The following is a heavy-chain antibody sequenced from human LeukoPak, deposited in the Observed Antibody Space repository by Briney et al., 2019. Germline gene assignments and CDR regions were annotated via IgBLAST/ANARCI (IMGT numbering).Heavy chain of an antibody. CDR3: AKGRTIPGIAVAGKDDY. D-gene: IGHD6-19*01. CDR2: INNDGSST. CDR1: GFTFSSYW. V-gene: IGHV3-74*01. Sequence: GGSLRLSCAASGFTFSSYWMHWVRQAPGKGLVCVSRINNDGSSTSYADSVKGRFTISRDNAKSTLYLQMNSLRAEDTAVYYCAKGRTIPGIAVAGKDDYWGQGTLVTVSS. J-gene: IGHJ4*02.